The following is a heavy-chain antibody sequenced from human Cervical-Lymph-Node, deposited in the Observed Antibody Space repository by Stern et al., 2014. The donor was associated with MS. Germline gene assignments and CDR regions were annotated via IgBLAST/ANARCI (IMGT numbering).Heavy chain of an antibody. CDR2: ISYEGSNK. D-gene: IGHD1-26*01. CDR1: GFTFSSYG. V-gene: IGHV3-30*18. Sequence: EQLVESGGGVVKPGRSLRLSCAASGFTFSSYGMHLVRQATGQGLVWVAVISYEGSNKYYADSVKGRFTISRDNSKNTLYLQMNSLRAEDTAVYYCAKDGSGSSFDYWGQGTLVTVSS. J-gene: IGHJ4*02. CDR3: AKDGSGSSFDY.